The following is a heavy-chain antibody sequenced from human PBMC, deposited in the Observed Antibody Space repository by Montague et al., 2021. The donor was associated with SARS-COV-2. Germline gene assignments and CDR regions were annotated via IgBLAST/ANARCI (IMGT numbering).Heavy chain of an antibody. D-gene: IGHD3-10*01. V-gene: IGHV4-59*01. CDR3: AKEFGSGGINPTY. CDR2: IYYYGNT. J-gene: IGHJ4*02. CDR1: GDSIKNYF. Sequence: SETLSLTCTVSGDSIKNYFWSWIRQPPGKGLEWIGYIYYYGNTHXNSSLKSRATISIDTSRNLFSLQLRSVTTADTAVYFCAKEFGSGGINPTYWGQGALVTVSS.